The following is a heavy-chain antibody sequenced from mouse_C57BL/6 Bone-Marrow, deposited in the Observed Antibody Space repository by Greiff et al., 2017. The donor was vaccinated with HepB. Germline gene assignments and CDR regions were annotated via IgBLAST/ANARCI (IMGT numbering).Heavy chain of an antibody. D-gene: IGHD2-10*02. V-gene: IGHV14-4*01. CDR1: GFNIKDDY. Sequence: EVQLVESGAELVRPGASVKLSCTASGFNIKDDYMHWVKQRPEQGLEWIGWIDPENGDTEYASKFQGKATITADTSSNTAYLQLSSLTSEDTAVYYCTGGPRAWFAYWGQGTLVTVSA. J-gene: IGHJ3*01. CDR3: TGGPRAWFAY. CDR2: IDPENGDT.